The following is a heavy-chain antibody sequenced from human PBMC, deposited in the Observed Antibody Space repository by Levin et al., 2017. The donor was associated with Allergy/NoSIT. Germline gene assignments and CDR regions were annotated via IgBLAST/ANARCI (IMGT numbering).Heavy chain of an antibody. Sequence: SETLSLTCTVSGGSISSYYWSWIRQPAGKGLEWIGRIYTSGSTNYNPSLKSRVTMSVDTSKNQFSLKLSSVTAADTAVYYCARGQYYYDSSRWGRGWFDPWGQGTLVTVSS. D-gene: IGHD3-22*01. CDR3: ARGQYYYDSSRWGRGWFDP. CDR2: IYTSGST. V-gene: IGHV4-4*07. J-gene: IGHJ5*02. CDR1: GGSISSYY.